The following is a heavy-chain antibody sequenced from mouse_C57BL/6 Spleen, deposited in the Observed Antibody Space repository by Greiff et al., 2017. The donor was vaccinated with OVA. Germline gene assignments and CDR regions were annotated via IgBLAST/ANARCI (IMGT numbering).Heavy chain of an antibody. V-gene: IGHV1-80*01. CDR1: GYAFSSYW. CDR2: IYPGDGDT. J-gene: IGHJ2*01. Sequence: QVQLQQSGAELVKPGASVKISCKASGYAFSSYWLNWVKQRPGKGLEWIGQIYPGDGDTNYNGKFKGKANMTADKSSSTAYMQLSSLTSEDSAVYFCARSRQLRLDFDYWGQGTTLTVSS. CDR3: ARSRQLRLDFDY. D-gene: IGHD3-2*02.